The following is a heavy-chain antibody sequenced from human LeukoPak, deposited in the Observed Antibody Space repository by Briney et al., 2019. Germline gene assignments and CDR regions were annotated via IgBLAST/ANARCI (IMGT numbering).Heavy chain of an antibody. Sequence: PGGCLRLSCAASEFTFSSYGMSWVRQAPGKGLEWVSSISGSGGSTQYADSVQGRFAISRDNSKNTLYLQMNSLRAEDTAVYYCAKDLSSSSERYYYYYMDVWGKGTTVTVSS. D-gene: IGHD6-6*01. V-gene: IGHV3-23*01. CDR3: AKDLSSSSERYYYYYMDV. J-gene: IGHJ6*03. CDR1: EFTFSSYG. CDR2: ISGSGGST.